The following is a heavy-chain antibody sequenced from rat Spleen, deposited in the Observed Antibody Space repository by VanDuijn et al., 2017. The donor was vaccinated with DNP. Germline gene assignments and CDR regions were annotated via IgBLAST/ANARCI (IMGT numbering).Heavy chain of an antibody. CDR3: ARHVLPLRVWDY. J-gene: IGHJ2*01. CDR1: GFIFSSFP. CDR2: ISTSGDST. V-gene: IGHV5-46*01. Sequence: EVQLVESGGGLVQPGRSMKLSCVASGFIFSSFPMAWVRQAPTKGLEWVATISTSGDSTYYRDSVKGRFTISRDKTEPTLYLQINSLRPQELVTNSCARHVLPLRVWDYWGQGVMVTVSS. D-gene: IGHD1-4*01.